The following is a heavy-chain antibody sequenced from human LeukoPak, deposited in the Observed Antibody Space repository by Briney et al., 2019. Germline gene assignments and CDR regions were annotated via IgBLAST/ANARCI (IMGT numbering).Heavy chain of an antibody. D-gene: IGHD2-21*02. CDR1: GYTFTAYY. CDR2: INPNSGGT. CDR3: ASTYCGGDCYSLGFDY. V-gene: IGHV1-2*02. J-gene: IGHJ4*02. Sequence: ASVKVSCKASGYTFTAYYIHWVRQAPGQGLEWMGWINPNSGGTNYAQKFQGRVTMTRDTSISTAYMELSRLRSDDTAVYYCASTYCGGDCYSLGFDYWGQGTLVTVSS.